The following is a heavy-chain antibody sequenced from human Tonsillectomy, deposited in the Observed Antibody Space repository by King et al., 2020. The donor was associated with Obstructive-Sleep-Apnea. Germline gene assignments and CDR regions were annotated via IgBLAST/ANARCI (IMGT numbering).Heavy chain of an antibody. V-gene: IGHV4-34*01. CDR1: VGSFSGYF. Sequence: VQLQQWGAGLLKPSETLSLTCAVYVGSFSGYFWSWIRQPPGKGLGWIGEINHSGSTKYNPSLKSRVTISVDTSKNQFSLKLSSVTAADTAVYYCARDHATDSYYYGMDVWGQGTRVTVSS. D-gene: IGHD2-2*01. CDR2: INHSGST. CDR3: ARDHATDSYYYGMDV. J-gene: IGHJ6*02.